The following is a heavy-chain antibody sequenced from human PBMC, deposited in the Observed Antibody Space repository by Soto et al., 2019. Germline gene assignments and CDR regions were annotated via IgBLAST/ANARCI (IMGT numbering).Heavy chain of an antibody. Sequence: QVQLVESGGGVVQPGRSLRLSCAASGFTFSSYGMHWVRQAPGKGLEWVAVIWYDGSNKYYADSVKGRFTISRDNSKNTLYLQNNSLRAEDTAVYYCGSSSDYGMDVWGQGTTVTVSS. CDR2: IWYDGSNK. CDR1: GFTFSSYG. CDR3: GSSSDYGMDV. V-gene: IGHV3-33*01. J-gene: IGHJ6*02. D-gene: IGHD1-26*01.